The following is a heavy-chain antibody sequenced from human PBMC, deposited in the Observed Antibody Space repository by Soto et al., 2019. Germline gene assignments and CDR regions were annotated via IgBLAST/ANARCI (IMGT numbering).Heavy chain of an antibody. D-gene: IGHD1-7*01. V-gene: IGHV4-31*03. CDR2: IYDNGGA. J-gene: IGHJ4*02. CDR3: ARVKGGTTRRAFDS. CDR1: GDSISSGGYY. Sequence: QVQLQESGPGLVKPSQTLSLTCTVSGDSISSGGYYWSWIRQHPGKGLEWIGYIYDNGGAYYSPSLKGRVVISVARSENQFSLRLSSVTAADTAVYYCARVKGGTTRRAFDSWGQGTLVTVSS.